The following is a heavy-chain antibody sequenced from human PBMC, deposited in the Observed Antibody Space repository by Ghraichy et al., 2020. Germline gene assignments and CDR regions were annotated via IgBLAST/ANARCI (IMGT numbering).Heavy chain of an antibody. J-gene: IGHJ6*03. CDR3: AKDARQFYYMDV. D-gene: IGHD5-24*01. CDR1: GFTFSSYA. CDR2: ISGGGIIT. Sequence: GGSLRLSCAAAGFTFSSYAMSWVRQAPGKGLEWVSGISGGGIITHYADSVKGRFTISRDNSKNTVFLQINSLRAEDTAVYYCAKDARQFYYMDVWGKGTTVTVSS. V-gene: IGHV3-23*01.